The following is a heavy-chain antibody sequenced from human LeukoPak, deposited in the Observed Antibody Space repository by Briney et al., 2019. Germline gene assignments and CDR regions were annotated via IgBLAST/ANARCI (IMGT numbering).Heavy chain of an antibody. J-gene: IGHJ4*02. V-gene: IGHV4-59*12. CDR3: ARGPGFCSSTSCLGGYFDY. Sequence: SETLSLTCTVSGGSISSYYWSWIRQPPGKGLEWIGYIYYSGSTNYNPSLKSRVTISVDTSKNQFSLKLSSVTAADTAVCYCARGPGFCSSTSCLGGYFDYWGQGTLVTVSS. D-gene: IGHD2-2*01. CDR2: IYYSGST. CDR1: GGSISSYY.